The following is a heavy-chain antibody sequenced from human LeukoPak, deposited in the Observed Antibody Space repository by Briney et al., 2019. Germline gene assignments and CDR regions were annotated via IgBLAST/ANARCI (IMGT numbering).Heavy chain of an antibody. CDR1: GGSISSYY. CDR2: IYYSGST. D-gene: IGHD6-19*01. V-gene: IGHV4-59*12. J-gene: IGHJ5*02. Sequence: SGTLSLTCTVSGGSISSYYWSWIRQPPGKGLEWIGYIYYSGSTNYNPSLKSRVTISVDTSKNQFSLKLSSVTAADTAVYYCARRRYSSGWYAWFDPWGQGTLVTVSS. CDR3: ARRRYSSGWYAWFDP.